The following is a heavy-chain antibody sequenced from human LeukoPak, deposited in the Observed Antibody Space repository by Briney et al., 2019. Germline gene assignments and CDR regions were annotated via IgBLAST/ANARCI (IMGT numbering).Heavy chain of an antibody. CDR3: ARDPANCSGDRCYANLVWD. J-gene: IGHJ4*02. Sequence: PGGSLRLSCAASGFTFSSYSMNWVRQAPGKGLEWVSYISTSSSTIYCADSVKGRFTISRDNAKNTLYLQMNSLRAEDTAVYYCARDPANCSGDRCYANLVWDWGQGTLVTVSS. V-gene: IGHV3-48*01. CDR1: GFTFSSYS. D-gene: IGHD2-15*01. CDR2: ISTSSSTI.